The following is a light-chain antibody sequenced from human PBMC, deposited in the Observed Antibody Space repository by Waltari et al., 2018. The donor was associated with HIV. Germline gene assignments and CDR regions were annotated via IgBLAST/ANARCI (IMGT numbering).Light chain of an antibody. V-gene: IGKV1-39*01. J-gene: IGKJ2*01. CDR2: ATS. Sequence: DIQMTQSPTLSVSVAASVTIDCRASQHIGFSVNWYQCKSGRAPRLLIAATSNLQTGVPSRFSGSGFGTRFSLTITGIRPDDFAHYFCQQSYALPYTFGQGTTVEVK. CDR3: QQSYALPYT. CDR1: QHIGFS.